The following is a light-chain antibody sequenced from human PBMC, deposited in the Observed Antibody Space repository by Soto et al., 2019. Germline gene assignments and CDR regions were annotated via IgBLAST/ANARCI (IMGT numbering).Light chain of an antibody. CDR3: TSYTAKNTLV. Sequence: QSVLTQPASVSGSPGQSSTISCSGPTSDIHDFNSISWYRHHPGKAPRLVVYDVNKRPSGISPRFSGSKSGLTASLTISGLQGEDEADYFCTSYTAKNTLVFGTGTRSPS. J-gene: IGLJ1*01. V-gene: IGLV2-14*01. CDR2: DVN. CDR1: TSDIHDFNS.